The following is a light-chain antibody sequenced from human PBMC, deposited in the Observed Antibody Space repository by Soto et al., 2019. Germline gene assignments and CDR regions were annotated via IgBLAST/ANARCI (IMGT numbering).Light chain of an antibody. V-gene: IGKV1-39*01. J-gene: IGKJ4*01. CDR2: AAS. Sequence: DIQMTQSPSSLSASVGDRVTITCRASQSISSYLNWNQQKPGKAPKLLIYAASSLQSGVPSRFSGSGSGTDFTLTISSLQPEDFAIYYCQQSYSTPLTFGGGTKVEIK. CDR3: QQSYSTPLT. CDR1: QSISSY.